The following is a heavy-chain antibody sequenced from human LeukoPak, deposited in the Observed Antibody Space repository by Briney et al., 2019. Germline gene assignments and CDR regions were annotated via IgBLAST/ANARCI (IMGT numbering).Heavy chain of an antibody. CDR1: GGSISSYY. D-gene: IGHD3-22*01. CDR2: IYYSGST. CDR3: ARGPYSYDSSGAFDI. V-gene: IGHV4-59*08. J-gene: IGHJ3*02. Sequence: KPSETLSLTCTVSGGSISSYYWNWIRQPPGKGLEWIGYIYYSGSTNYNPSLKSRVTISVDTSKNQFSLKLSSVTAADTAVYFCARGPYSYDSSGAFDIWGQGTMVTVSS.